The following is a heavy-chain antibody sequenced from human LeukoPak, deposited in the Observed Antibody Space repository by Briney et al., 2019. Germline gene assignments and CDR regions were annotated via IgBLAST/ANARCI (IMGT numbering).Heavy chain of an antibody. J-gene: IGHJ6*02. D-gene: IGHD3-3*01. Sequence: GGSLRLSCAASGFTFSSYAMSWVRQAPGKGLEWVSAISGSGGSTYYADSVKGRFTISRDNAKNSLYLQMNSLRAEDTAVYYCARKGGSGYYPSGRYYYYGMDVWGQGTTVTVSS. CDR2: ISGSGGST. CDR3: ARKGGSGYYPSGRYYYYGMDV. V-gene: IGHV3-23*01. CDR1: GFTFSSYA.